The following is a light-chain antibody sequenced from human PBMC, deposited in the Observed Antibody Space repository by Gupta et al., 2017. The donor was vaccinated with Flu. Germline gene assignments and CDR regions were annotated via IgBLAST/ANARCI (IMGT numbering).Light chain of an antibody. CDR1: SSNIGSNT. J-gene: IGLJ2*01. V-gene: IGLV1-44*01. Sequence: QSVLTPPPSASGTPGQRVTISCSGSSSNIGSNTVNWYQQLPGTAPKLLIYSNNQRPSGVPDRFSGSKSGTSASLAISGLQSEDDADYYCAAWDDSLNGVVFGGGTKLTVL. CDR3: AAWDDSLNGVV. CDR2: SNN.